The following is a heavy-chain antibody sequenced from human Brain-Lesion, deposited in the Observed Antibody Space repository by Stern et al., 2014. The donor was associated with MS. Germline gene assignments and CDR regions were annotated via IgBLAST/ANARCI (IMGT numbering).Heavy chain of an antibody. CDR3: ASRWSGTYYGQNWFDP. V-gene: IGHV4-31*03. CDR2: IYNSWAT. Sequence: QLQLQESGPGLVKPSQTLSLTCTVSGDSINSGGHYWSWIRQRPGKGLEWIGYIYNSWATFYSPSLKGRVTISLDTSKNQFSLTLSSVTAADTAIYYCASRWSGTYYGQNWFDPWGQGILVTVSS. CDR1: GDSINSGGHY. J-gene: IGHJ5*02. D-gene: IGHD1-26*01.